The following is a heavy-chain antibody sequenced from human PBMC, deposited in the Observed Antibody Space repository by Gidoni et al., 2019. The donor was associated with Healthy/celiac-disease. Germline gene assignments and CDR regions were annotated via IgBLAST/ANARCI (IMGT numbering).Heavy chain of an antibody. V-gene: IGHV5-51*01. J-gene: IGHJ5*02. CDR1: GYSFTSYW. Sequence: EVQLVQSGAEVKKPGESPKISCKGSGYSFTSYWIGWVLQMPGKGLEWMGIIYPGDSDTRYSTSFQGQVTSSADKSISTADLQWSSLKASDTAMYYCARLGIAVAGSHGGEFDPWGQGTLVTVSS. CDR3: ARLGIAVAGSHGGEFDP. CDR2: IYPGDSDT. D-gene: IGHD6-19*01.